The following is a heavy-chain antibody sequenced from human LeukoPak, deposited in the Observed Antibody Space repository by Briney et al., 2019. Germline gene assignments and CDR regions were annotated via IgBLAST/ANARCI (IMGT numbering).Heavy chain of an antibody. V-gene: IGHV3-30*04. J-gene: IGHJ4*02. CDR1: GFTFSSYA. D-gene: IGHD2-21*01. CDR2: ISYDGSNK. Sequence: GGSLRLFCAASGFTFSSYAMHWVRQAPGKGLEWVAVISYDGSNKYYADSVKGRFTISRDNSKNTLYLQMNSLRAEDTAVYYCARIGRGGDFDYWGQGTLVTVSS. CDR3: ARIGRGGDFDY.